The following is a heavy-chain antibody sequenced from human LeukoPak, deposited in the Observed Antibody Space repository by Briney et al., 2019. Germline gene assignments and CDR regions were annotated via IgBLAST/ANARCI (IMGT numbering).Heavy chain of an antibody. CDR1: GFTFSSYS. CDR3: ARGFGAYSYGTFDI. Sequence: GGSLRLSCAASGFTFSSYSMNWVRQAPGKELEWVSSISSSGSYIYYADSVKGRFTISRDNAKNSLYLQMNALGDEDTAAYFCARGFGAYSYGTFDIWGQGTMVTVSS. CDR2: ISSSGSYI. V-gene: IGHV3-21*01. D-gene: IGHD5-18*01. J-gene: IGHJ3*02.